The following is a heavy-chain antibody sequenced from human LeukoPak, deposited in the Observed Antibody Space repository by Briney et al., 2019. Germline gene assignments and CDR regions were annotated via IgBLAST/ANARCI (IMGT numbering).Heavy chain of an antibody. CDR1: GGSFSGYY. V-gene: IGHV4-34*01. CDR2: INHSGST. Sequence: SETLSLTCAVYGGSFSGYYWSWIRQPPGKGLEWIGEINHSGSTNYNPSLKSRVTISVDTSKNQFSLKLSSVTAADTAVYYCARDLSGIDAFDIWGQGTMVTVSS. J-gene: IGHJ3*02. CDR3: ARDLSGIDAFDI. D-gene: IGHD2/OR15-2a*01.